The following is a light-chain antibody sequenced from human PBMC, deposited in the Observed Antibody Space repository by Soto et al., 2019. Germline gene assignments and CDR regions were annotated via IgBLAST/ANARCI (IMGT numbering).Light chain of an antibody. V-gene: IGKV1-5*01. CDR2: DAS. J-gene: IGKJ1*01. Sequence: DIQMTQSPSTLSASVGDRVTIACRASQSISTWLAWYQQKPGKAPKLLIYDASSLESGVPSRFSGGASGTEFTLTITSLQHDDFATYYCQQYNSYPLTLGQGTKVEIK. CDR1: QSISTW. CDR3: QQYNSYPLT.